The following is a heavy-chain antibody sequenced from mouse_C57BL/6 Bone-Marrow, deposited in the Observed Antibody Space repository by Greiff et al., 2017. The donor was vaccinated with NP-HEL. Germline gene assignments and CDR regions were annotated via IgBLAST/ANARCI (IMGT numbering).Heavy chain of an antibody. V-gene: IGHV14-4*01. CDR3: TTPIYYGNYAWFAY. J-gene: IGHJ3*01. CDR1: GFNIKDDY. Sequence: EVQLQQSGAELVRPGASVKLSCTASGFNIKDDYMHWVKQRPEQGLEWIGWLDPENGDTEYASKFQGKATITADTSSNPASLQLSSLTSEDTAVYYCTTPIYYGNYAWFAYWGQGTLVTVSA. CDR2: LDPENGDT. D-gene: IGHD2-1*01.